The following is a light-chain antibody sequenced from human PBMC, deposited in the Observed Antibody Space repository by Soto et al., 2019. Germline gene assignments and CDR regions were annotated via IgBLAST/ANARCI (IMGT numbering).Light chain of an antibody. CDR2: GAS. J-gene: IGKJ4*01. Sequence: EIVLTQSPGTLSLSPGERATLSCRASQSVSSNYLAWYQQKPGQAPRLLIYGASSRATGIPDRFSGSGSGTDFTLTISRLGPEDCAFYDCQQYNSSPLTFGGGTKVEIK. V-gene: IGKV3-20*01. CDR3: QQYNSSPLT. CDR1: QSVSSNY.